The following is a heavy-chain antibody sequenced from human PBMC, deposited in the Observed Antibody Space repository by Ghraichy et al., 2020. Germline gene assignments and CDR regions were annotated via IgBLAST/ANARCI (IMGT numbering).Heavy chain of an antibody. D-gene: IGHD5-24*01. CDR3: TREGRDGYNFDY. CDR1: GFTLSTYE. CDR2: ISASGKTK. J-gene: IGHJ4*02. Sequence: GGSLRLSCAASGFTLSTYEIHWVRQAPGKGLEWVSYISASGKTKYYAESVKGRFTISRDNAKNSLDLQMNSLRADDTAVYYCTREGRDGYNFDYWGQGTLVTVSS. V-gene: IGHV3-48*03.